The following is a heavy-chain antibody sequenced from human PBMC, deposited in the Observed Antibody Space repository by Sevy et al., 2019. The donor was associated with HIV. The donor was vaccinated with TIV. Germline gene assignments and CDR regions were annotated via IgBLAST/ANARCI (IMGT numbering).Heavy chain of an antibody. Sequence: SETLSLTCAVSGGSISSSNWWSWVRQPPGKGLEWIGEIYRSGSTNYNPSLKSRVTISVDKPKNQFSLKLSSVTAADTAVYYCARVFGSSWYYFDYWGQGTLVTVSS. V-gene: IGHV4-4*02. CDR1: GGSISSSNW. J-gene: IGHJ4*02. D-gene: IGHD6-13*01. CDR3: ARVFGSSWYYFDY. CDR2: IYRSGST.